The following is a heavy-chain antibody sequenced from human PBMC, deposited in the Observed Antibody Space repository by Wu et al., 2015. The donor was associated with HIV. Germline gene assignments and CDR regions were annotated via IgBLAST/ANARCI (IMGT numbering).Heavy chain of an antibody. J-gene: IGHJ6*03. CDR1: GGTFSTYI. V-gene: IGHV1-69*13. Sequence: QVQLLQSGAELKRPGSSVKVSCKASGGTFSTYIITWVRQAPGQGLEWMGRIIPIFGSATYAQKFQGRVTISADDSTSTAYMEVNSLRSEDTAVYYCARALPSVRYYYYYMDVWGKGTTVTVSS. CDR2: IIPIFGSA. CDR3: ARALPSVRYYYYYMDV.